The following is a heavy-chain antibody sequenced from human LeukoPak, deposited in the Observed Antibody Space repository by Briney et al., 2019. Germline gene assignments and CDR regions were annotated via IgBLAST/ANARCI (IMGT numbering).Heavy chain of an antibody. CDR2: TYYRSTWYN. CDR3: ARRPTQYDCFDP. J-gene: IGHJ5*02. Sequence: SQTLSLTCAISGDSVSSNSVTWNWIRRSPSRGLEWLGRTYYRSTWYNDYAVSVRGRITVNPDTSKSQFSLHLNSVTPEDTAVYYCARRPTQYDCFDPWGQGILVTVSS. D-gene: IGHD2-2*01. CDR1: GDSVSSNSVT. V-gene: IGHV6-1*01.